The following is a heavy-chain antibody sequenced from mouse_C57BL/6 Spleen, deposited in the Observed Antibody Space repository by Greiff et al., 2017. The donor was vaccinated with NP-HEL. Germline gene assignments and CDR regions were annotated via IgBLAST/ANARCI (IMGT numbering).Heavy chain of an antibody. CDR3: GRHAYYYGSIYAMDY. Sequence: LVESGAELVKPGASVKLSCKASGYTFTEYTIHWVKQRSGQGLEWIGWFYPGSGSIKYNEKFKDKATLTADKSSSTVYMELSRLTSEDSAVYFCGRHAYYYGSIYAMDYWGQGTSVTVSS. CDR1: GYTFTEYT. V-gene: IGHV1-62-2*01. CDR2: FYPGSGSI. J-gene: IGHJ4*01. D-gene: IGHD1-1*01.